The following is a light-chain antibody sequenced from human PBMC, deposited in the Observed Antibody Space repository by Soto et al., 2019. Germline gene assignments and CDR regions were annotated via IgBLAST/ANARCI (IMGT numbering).Light chain of an antibody. CDR1: NIGSKS. Sequence: SYELTQPPSVSVAPGQTARITCGGNNIGSKSVHWYQQKPGQAPVLVVYDDSDRPSGIPERFSGSNSGNKAALTITGAQAYDESDYYCVLYMGSGNWVFGGGTKLTVL. V-gene: IGLV3-21*02. J-gene: IGLJ3*02. CDR2: DDS. CDR3: VLYMGSGNWV.